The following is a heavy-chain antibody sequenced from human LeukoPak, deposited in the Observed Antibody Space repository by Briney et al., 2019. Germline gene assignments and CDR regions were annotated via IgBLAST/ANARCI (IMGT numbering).Heavy chain of an antibody. Sequence: PGGSLRLSCAASGFTVSSNYMSWVRQAPGKGLEWVSVIYSGGSTYYADSVKGRFTISRDNSKNTLYLQMNSLRAEDTAAYYCARGPIYYGSGSYYTPPYYFDYWGQGTLVTVSS. CDR2: IYSGGST. V-gene: IGHV3-66*01. J-gene: IGHJ4*02. D-gene: IGHD3-10*01. CDR1: GFTVSSNY. CDR3: ARGPIYYGSGSYYTPPYYFDY.